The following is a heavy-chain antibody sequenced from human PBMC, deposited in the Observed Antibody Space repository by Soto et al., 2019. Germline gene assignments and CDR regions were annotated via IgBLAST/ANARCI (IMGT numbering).Heavy chain of an antibody. J-gene: IGHJ3*02. CDR3: TRLVDSRSDAFDI. V-gene: IGHV3-73*01. Sequence: GSLRLSCAASGFTFSGSAMHWVRQASGKGLEWVGRIRSKANSYATAYAASVKGRLTISRDDSKNTAYLQMNSLKTEDTAVYYCTRLVDSRSDAFDIWSQGTMVTVPS. D-gene: IGHD6-6*01. CDR1: GFTFSGSA. CDR2: IRSKANSYAT.